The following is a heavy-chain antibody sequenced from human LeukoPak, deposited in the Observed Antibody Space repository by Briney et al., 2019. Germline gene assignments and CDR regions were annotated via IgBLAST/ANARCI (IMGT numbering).Heavy chain of an antibody. J-gene: IGHJ4*02. CDR3: ARYQYSTGRMFDS. V-gene: IGHV3-74*01. D-gene: IGHD6-19*01. CDR1: GFTFSSYW. CDR2: INSDGSST. Sequence: PGGSLRLSCAASGFTFSSYWMHWVRQAPGKGLVWVSRINSDGSSTSYADSVKGRFTISRDNAKNTLYLQMNSLRDEDTAVYYCARYQYSTGRMFDSWGQGSLVTVSS.